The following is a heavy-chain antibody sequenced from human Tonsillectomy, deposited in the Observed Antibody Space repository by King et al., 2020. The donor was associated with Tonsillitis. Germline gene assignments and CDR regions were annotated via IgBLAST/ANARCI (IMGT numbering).Heavy chain of an antibody. CDR1: GFTFRSDW. CDR3: ARDKSYSMDV. V-gene: IGHV3-74*01. Sequence: VQLVESGGGLVQPGGSLRLSCAASGFTFRSDWMHWVRQAPGKGLVWVSRIKRDGSGTTYADSVKGRFTISRDNAKNTLYLEMNSLRAEDTAVYFCARDKSYSMDVWGKGTTVTVSS. J-gene: IGHJ6*03. CDR2: IKRDGSGT.